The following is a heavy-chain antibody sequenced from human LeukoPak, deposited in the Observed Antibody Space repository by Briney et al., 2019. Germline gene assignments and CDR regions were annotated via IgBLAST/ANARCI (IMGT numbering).Heavy chain of an antibody. V-gene: IGHV3-74*01. J-gene: IGHJ4*02. CDR3: ARGLSGYASSLGY. CDR2: INSDGSST. CDR1: GFTFSSYW. D-gene: IGHD6-6*01. Sequence: GGSLRLSCAASGFTFSSYWMHWVRQAPGKGLVWVSRINSDGSSTSYADSVRGRFSISRDNAKNTLYLRMNSLRAEDTAVYYCARGLSGYASSLGYWGRGTLVTVSA.